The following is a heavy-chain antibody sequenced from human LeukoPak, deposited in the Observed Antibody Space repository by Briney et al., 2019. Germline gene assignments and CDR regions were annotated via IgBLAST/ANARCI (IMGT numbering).Heavy chain of an antibody. V-gene: IGHV3-11*04. Sequence: GGSLRLSCAASGFTFSDYYMSWIRQAPGKGLEGVSYISSSGSTIYYADSVKGRFTISRDNAKNSLYLQMNSLRAEDTAVYYCEREMGPGVLLYYFDYWGQGTLVTVSS. D-gene: IGHD1-14*01. CDR2: ISSSGSTI. J-gene: IGHJ4*02. CDR3: EREMGPGVLLYYFDY. CDR1: GFTFSDYY.